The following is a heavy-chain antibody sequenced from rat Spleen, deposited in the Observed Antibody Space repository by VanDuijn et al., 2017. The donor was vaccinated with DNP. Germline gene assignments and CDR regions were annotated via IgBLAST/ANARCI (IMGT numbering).Heavy chain of an antibody. D-gene: IGHD1-11*01. J-gene: IGHJ2*01. CDR3: VTRGKYGGYDY. Sequence: EVQLVESGGGLVQPGRSMKLSCAASGFTFSSFPMAWVRQAPTKGLEWVASISTSGSHTFYRDTVQGRLTISRDNAKTTLYLQMDSLRSEDTATYYCVTRGKYGGYDYWGQGVIVTVSS. CDR2: ISTSGSHT. V-gene: IGHV5-46*01. CDR1: GFTFSSFP.